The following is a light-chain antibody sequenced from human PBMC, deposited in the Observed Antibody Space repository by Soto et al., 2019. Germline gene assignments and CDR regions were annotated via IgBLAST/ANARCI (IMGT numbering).Light chain of an antibody. CDR1: SSNIGADYE. V-gene: IGLV1-40*01. J-gene: IGLJ1*01. CDR2: GNT. Sequence: QAVVTQPPSVSGATGQRVIISCTGGSSNIGADYEVHWYQQLPGTAPKLLIYGNTNRPSGVPDRFSGSKSGSSASLAITGLQAEDEAEYYCQSYDNTLKGCVFGTGTKLPS. CDR3: QSYDNTLKGCV.